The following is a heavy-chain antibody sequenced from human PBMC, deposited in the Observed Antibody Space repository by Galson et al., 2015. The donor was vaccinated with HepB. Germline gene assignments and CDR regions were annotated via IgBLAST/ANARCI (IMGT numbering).Heavy chain of an antibody. J-gene: IGHJ2*01. CDR3: ARLNDYANGDWYFDL. V-gene: IGHV5-51*01. D-gene: IGHD4-17*01. Sequence: QSGAEVKKPGESLKISCKGSGYRFINYWIGWVRQMPGKGLECEGIIDPGDSDTRYSPSFQGQDTISVDNSNNTAHRQWSSLKASDTAMYYCARLNDYANGDWYFDLWGRGTLVTVST. CDR1: GYRFINYW. CDR2: IDPGDSDT.